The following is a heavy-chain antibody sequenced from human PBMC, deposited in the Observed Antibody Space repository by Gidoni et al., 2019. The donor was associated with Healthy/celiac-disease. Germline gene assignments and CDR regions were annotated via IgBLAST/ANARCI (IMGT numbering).Heavy chain of an antibody. CDR3: ARNPDMVVVIGDY. CDR1: GYTFTSYA. J-gene: IGHJ4*02. CDR2: INAGNGNT. Sequence: QVQLVQYGAEVKKPGASVKVSCKASGYTFTSYAMHWVRQAPGQRLEWMGWINAGNGNTKYSQKFQGRVTITRDTSASTAYMELSSLRSEDTAVYYCARNPDMVVVIGDYWGQGTLVTVSS. V-gene: IGHV1-3*01. D-gene: IGHD3-22*01.